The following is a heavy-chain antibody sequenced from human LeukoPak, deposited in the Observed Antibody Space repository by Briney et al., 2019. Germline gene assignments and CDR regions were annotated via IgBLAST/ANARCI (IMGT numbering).Heavy chain of an antibody. V-gene: IGHV3-21*01. D-gene: IGHD3-22*01. J-gene: IGHJ3*02. CDR1: GFAFSTYS. CDR2: ISISVGFI. CDR3: ARVGDLYDSSGYYYTFDI. Sequence: GGSLRLSCAASGFAFSTYSMNWVRQAPGKGLEWVSSISISVGFISYADSVKGRFTISRDNAKNSLYLQMNSLRAEDTAVYYCARVGDLYDSSGYYYTFDIWGQGTMVTVSS.